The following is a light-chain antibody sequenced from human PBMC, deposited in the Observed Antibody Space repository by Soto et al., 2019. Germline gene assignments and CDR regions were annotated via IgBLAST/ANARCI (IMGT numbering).Light chain of an antibody. Sequence: QPVLTQPASVSGSPGQSITISCTGTSRDVGTNDYIAWYQHHPGKAPKVIIHEVTNRPSGISSRFSGSKSGNTASLTISGLQAEDEADYYCCSYAGSSTYVFGTGTKLTVL. CDR1: SRDVGTNDY. CDR2: EVT. V-gene: IGLV2-23*02. CDR3: CSYAGSSTYV. J-gene: IGLJ1*01.